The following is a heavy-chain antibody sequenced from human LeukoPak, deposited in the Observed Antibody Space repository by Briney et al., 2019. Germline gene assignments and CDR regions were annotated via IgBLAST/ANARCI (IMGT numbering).Heavy chain of an antibody. CDR1: GGSISSYY. CDR2: IYYIGNT. Sequence: ASETLSLTCTVSGGSISSYYWSWIRQPPGKGLEWIGYIYYIGNTNYNPSLKSRVTISVDTSKNHFSLKLSSATAADTAVYYCARSQMYYYQSSIYFDYWGQGALVTVSS. D-gene: IGHD3-22*01. CDR3: ARSQMYYYQSSIYFDY. V-gene: IGHV4-59*01. J-gene: IGHJ4*02.